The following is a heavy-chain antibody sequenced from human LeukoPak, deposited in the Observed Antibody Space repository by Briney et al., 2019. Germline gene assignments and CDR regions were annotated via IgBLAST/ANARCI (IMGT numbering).Heavy chain of an antibody. V-gene: IGHV4-4*07. CDR2: IYTSGST. CDR1: GDSISSYY. D-gene: IGHD3-3*01. CDR3: ARGSVHYYYYYMDV. J-gene: IGHJ6*03. Sequence: SETLSLTCSVSGDSISSYYWSWIRQPAGKALEWIGRIYTSGSTNYNPSRESRVTMSVDTSKNQFPLKLSSVTAADTAVYYCARGSVHYYYYYMDVWGKGTTVTVSS.